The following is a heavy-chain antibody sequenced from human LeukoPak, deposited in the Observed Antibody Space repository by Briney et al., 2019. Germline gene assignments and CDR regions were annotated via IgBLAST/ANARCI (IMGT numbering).Heavy chain of an antibody. CDR3: ARHRGGGNSPFYYFDY. CDR1: GGSISSSSYY. Sequence: SETLSLTCTVSGGSISSSSYYWGWIRQPPGKGLEWIGSIYYSGSTYYNPSLKSRVTISVDTSKNQFSLKLSSVTAADTAVYYCARHRGGGNSPFYYFDYWGQGTLVTVSS. V-gene: IGHV4-39*01. J-gene: IGHJ4*02. CDR2: IYYSGST. D-gene: IGHD4-23*01.